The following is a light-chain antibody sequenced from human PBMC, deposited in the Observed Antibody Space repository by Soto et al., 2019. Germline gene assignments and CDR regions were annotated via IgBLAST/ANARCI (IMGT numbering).Light chain of an antibody. CDR2: AAS. Sequence: DIQLTQSPSFLSASVGDRVTITCRASQGISSYLAWYQQKPGKAPKLLIYAASTLQSGVPSRFSGSGSGTEFTLTISSLQPEDVATYYCQQLNSYPRRFGQGTKVEIK. J-gene: IGKJ1*01. CDR3: QQLNSYPRR. V-gene: IGKV1-9*01. CDR1: QGISSY.